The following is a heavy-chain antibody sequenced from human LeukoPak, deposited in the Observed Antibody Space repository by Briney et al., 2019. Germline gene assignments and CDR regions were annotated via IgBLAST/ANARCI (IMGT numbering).Heavy chain of an antibody. CDR3: AKDPGVEARPYWYFDL. Sequence: PGGSLRLSCAASGFTFSSYAMHWVRQAPGKGLEWVAVISYDGSNKYYADSVKGRFTISRDNSKNTLYLQMNSLRAEDTAVYYCAKDPGVEARPYWYFDLWGRGTLVTVSS. CDR1: GFTFSSYA. J-gene: IGHJ2*01. D-gene: IGHD6-6*01. CDR2: ISYDGSNK. V-gene: IGHV3-30-3*01.